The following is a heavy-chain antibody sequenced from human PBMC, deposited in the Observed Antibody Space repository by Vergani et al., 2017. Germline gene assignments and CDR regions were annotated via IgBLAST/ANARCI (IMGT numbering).Heavy chain of an antibody. V-gene: IGHV1-69*04. CDR1: GYTFTSYG. CDR3: ARAPDCSSTSCYSWDYYGMDV. CDR2: IIPILGIA. Sequence: QVQLVQSGAEVKKPGASVKVSCKASGYTFTSYGISWVRQAPGQGLEWMGRIIPILGIANYAQKFQGRVTITADKSTSTAYMELSSLRSEDTAVYYCARAPDCSSTSCYSWDYYGMDVWGQGTTVTVSS. J-gene: IGHJ6*02. D-gene: IGHD2-2*01.